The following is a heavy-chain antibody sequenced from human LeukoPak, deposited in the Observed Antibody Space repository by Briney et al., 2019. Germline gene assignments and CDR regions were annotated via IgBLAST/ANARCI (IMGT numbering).Heavy chain of an antibody. CDR2: IYYSGST. V-gene: IGHV4-59*01. CDR3: ARVGGTNYYYYGMDV. D-gene: IGHD1-1*01. CDR1: GGSISSYY. J-gene: IGHJ6*02. Sequence: ASETLSLTCTVSGGSISSYYWSWIRQPPGKGLEWIGYIYYSGSTNYNPSLKSRVTISVDTSKNQFSLKLSSVTAADTAVYYCARVGGTNYYYYGMDVWGQGTTVTVSS.